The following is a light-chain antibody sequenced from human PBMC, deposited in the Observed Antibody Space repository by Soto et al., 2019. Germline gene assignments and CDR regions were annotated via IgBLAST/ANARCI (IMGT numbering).Light chain of an antibody. J-gene: IGLJ3*02. CDR1: SSNIGFNA. V-gene: IGLV1-47*02. Sequence: QSVLTQPPSASGTPGQRVTLSCSGGSSNIGFNAVNWYQQLPGAAPKLLMHGKSQRPSGVPERFSGSKSGTSASLAIVGVRTEDEADYYCASWDDSLSGVVFGGGTKLTVL. CDR3: ASWDDSLSGVV. CDR2: GKS.